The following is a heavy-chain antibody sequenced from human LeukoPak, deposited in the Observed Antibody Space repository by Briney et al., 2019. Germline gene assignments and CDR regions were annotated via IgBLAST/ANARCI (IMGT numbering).Heavy chain of an antibody. CDR3: AKDGSYE. CDR2: ISYDGSNK. CDR1: GFTFSSYG. D-gene: IGHD3-22*01. Sequence: PGRSLRLSCAASGFTFSSYGMHWVRQAPGKGLEWVAVISYDGSNKYYADSVKGRFTISRDNSKNTLYLQMNSLRAEDTAVYYCAKDGSYEWGQGTLVTVSS. V-gene: IGHV3-30*18. J-gene: IGHJ4*02.